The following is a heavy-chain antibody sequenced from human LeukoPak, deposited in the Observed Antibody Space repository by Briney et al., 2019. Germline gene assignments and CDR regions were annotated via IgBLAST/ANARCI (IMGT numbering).Heavy chain of an antibody. D-gene: IGHD3-10*01. Sequence: SVKVSCKASGFTFTSSAMQWVRQARGQRLEWIGWIVVGSGNTNYAQKFQERVTITRDMSTSTAYMELSSLRSEDTAVYYCAANVRGVMFPDYWGQGTLVTVSS. J-gene: IGHJ4*02. CDR2: IVVGSGNT. CDR1: GFTFTSSA. CDR3: AANVRGVMFPDY. V-gene: IGHV1-58*02.